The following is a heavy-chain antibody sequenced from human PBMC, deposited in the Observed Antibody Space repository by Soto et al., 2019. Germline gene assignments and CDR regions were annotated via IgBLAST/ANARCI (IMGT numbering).Heavy chain of an antibody. J-gene: IGHJ6*03. CDR1: GFTFSSYA. CDR2: ISGSGGST. V-gene: IGHV3-23*01. Sequence: GGSLRLSCAASGFTFSSYAMSWVRQAPGKGLEWVSAISGSGGSTYYADSVKGRFTISRDNSKNMLYLQMNSLSAEDTAVYYCAKKTPPRITGNYYYYMDVWGKGTTVTVSS. CDR3: AKKTPPRITGNYYYYMDV. D-gene: IGHD1-20*01.